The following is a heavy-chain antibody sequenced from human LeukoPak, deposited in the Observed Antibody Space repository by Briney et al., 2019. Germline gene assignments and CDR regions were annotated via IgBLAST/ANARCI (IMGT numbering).Heavy chain of an antibody. Sequence: SETLSLTCTVSGGSISSSSYYWGWIRQPPGKGLEWIGYIYYSGSTNYNPSLKSRVTISVDTSKNQFSLKLSSVTAADTAVYYCARGQYYYDSSGYLIWGQGTMVTVSS. CDR3: ARGQYYYDSSGYLI. CDR1: GGSISSSSYY. CDR2: IYYSGST. J-gene: IGHJ3*02. V-gene: IGHV4-61*05. D-gene: IGHD3-22*01.